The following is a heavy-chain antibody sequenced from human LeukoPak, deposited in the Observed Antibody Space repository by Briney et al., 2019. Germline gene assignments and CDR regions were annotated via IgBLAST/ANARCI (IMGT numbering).Heavy chain of an antibody. J-gene: IGHJ6*02. CDR3: TRDKGADV. Sequence: PGGSLRLSCAVSGFTLSDYYMDWVRQAPGKGLEWVGHTRNRVNSYTTDYAASVKGRFTISRDDSKNSVHLETNRLKTEDTAVYYRTRDKGADVWGRGTTVTVSS. CDR1: GFTLSDYY. V-gene: IGHV3-72*01. D-gene: IGHD1-26*01. CDR2: TRNRVNSYTT.